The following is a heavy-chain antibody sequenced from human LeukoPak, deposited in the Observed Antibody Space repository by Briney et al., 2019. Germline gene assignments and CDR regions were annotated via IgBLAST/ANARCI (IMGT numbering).Heavy chain of an antibody. J-gene: IGHJ4*02. CDR1: RFTFSKYA. Sequence: GGSLRLSCAAPRFTFSKYAMNWVRQAPGKGLKWVSTINDGGDNTYYADSVKGRFTISRDNSKNTLYLQMNSLRADDTAVYYCAKAQKYYYDSSDYWGQGTLVTVSS. CDR3: AKAQKYYYDSSDY. D-gene: IGHD3-22*01. CDR2: INDGGDNT. V-gene: IGHV3-23*01.